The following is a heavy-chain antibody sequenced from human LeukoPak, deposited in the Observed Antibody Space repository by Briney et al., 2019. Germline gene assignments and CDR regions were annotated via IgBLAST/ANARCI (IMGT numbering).Heavy chain of an antibody. CDR3: ARVRDYDFWSGPKSVDP. CDR2: ISAYNGNT. J-gene: IGHJ5*02. CDR1: GSTFTSYG. V-gene: IGHV1-18*01. Sequence: ASVKVSCKAAGSTFTSYGISWERQAPGQGLEWMGWISAYNGNTNYAQKLQGRVTMTTHTSTSTAYMEMRSLRSDDTAVYYCARVRDYDFWSGPKSVDPWGQGTLVTVSS. D-gene: IGHD3-3*01.